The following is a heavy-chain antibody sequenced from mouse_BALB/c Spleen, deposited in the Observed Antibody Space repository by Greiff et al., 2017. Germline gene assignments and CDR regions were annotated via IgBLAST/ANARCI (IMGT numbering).Heavy chain of an antibody. V-gene: IGHV1-14*01. CDR3: ARSRTITTPAWFAY. CDR2: INPYNDGT. D-gene: IGHD2-4*01. J-gene: IGHJ3*01. CDR1: GYTFTSYV. Sequence: EVKLQESGPELVKPGASVKMSCKASGYTFTSYVMHWVKQKPGQGLEWIGYINPYNDGTKYNEKFKGKATLTSDKSSSTAYMELSSLTSEDSAVYYCARSRTITTPAWFAYWGQGTLVTVSA.